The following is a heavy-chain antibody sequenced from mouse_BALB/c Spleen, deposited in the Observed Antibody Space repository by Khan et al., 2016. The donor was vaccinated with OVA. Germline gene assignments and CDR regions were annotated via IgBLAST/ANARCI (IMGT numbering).Heavy chain of an antibody. CDR3: ASHLTGSFAY. V-gene: IGHV5-6*01. CDR1: GFTFSSYS. CDR2: SSSDGDYT. Sequence: EVQLLETGGDLVKPGGSLKLSCAASGFTFSSYSMSWVRQTPDKRLEWVATSSSDGDYTYFPDSVKGRFTISRDNAKNTLNLQMSSLKSEDTALYYCASHLTGSFAYWGQGTLVTGSA. J-gene: IGHJ3*01. D-gene: IGHD4-1*01.